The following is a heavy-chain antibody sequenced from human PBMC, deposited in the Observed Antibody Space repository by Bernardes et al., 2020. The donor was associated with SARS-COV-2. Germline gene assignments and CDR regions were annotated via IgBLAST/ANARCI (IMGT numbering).Heavy chain of an antibody. V-gene: IGHV4-59*01. CDR3: ARGRLYYDILTGKGGPAFDI. Sequence: SETLSLTCTVSGGSISSYYWSWIRQPPGKGLEWIGYIYYSGSTNYNPSLKSRVTISVDTSKNQFSLKLSSVTAADTAVYYCARGRLYYDILTGKGGPAFDIWGQGTMVTVSS. CDR2: IYYSGST. J-gene: IGHJ3*02. D-gene: IGHD3-9*01. CDR1: GGSISSYY.